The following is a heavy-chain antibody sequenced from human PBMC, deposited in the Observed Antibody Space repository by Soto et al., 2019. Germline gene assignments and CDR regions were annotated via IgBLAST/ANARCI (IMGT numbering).Heavy chain of an antibody. CDR2: ISGSGDST. D-gene: IGHD2-2*01. Sequence: GGSLRFSCAASGFTFSSYALSWVRQAPGKGLEWVSGISGSGDSTNYADSVKGRFTISRDNSENTVYLQMNSLRAEDTAVYYCAKRFCTSTTCLSLDFYYYIGVWGEGTTVTVSS. CDR1: GFTFSSYA. CDR3: AKRFCTSTTCLSLDFYYYIGV. J-gene: IGHJ6*03. V-gene: IGHV3-23*01.